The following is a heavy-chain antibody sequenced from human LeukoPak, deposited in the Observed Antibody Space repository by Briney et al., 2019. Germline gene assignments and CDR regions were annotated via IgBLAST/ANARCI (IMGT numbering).Heavy chain of an antibody. D-gene: IGHD3-22*01. CDR1: GGSFSGYY. V-gene: IGHV4-34*01. CDR3: ARRSGGYYF. CDR2: INHSGST. Sequence: SETLSLTCAVYGGSFSGYYWSWIRQPPGKGLEWIGEINHSGSTNYNPSLKSRVTISVDTSKNQFSLKLSSVTAADTAVYYCARRSGGYYFWGQGTLVTVSS. J-gene: IGHJ4*02.